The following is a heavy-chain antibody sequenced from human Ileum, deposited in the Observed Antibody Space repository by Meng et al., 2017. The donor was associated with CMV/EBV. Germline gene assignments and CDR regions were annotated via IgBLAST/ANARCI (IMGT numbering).Heavy chain of an antibody. J-gene: IGHJ6*02. Sequence: GGSLRLSCAASGFTFSNSDMNWVRQAPGKGLMWVSHINGDGSNTSHADSVRGRFTISRDNAKNTLFLQMSSLRVEDTAVYYCATSMLRGLSRSYYPKDVWGQGTTVTVSS. CDR1: GFTFSNSD. D-gene: IGHD3-10*01. V-gene: IGHV3-74*01. CDR2: INGDGSNT. CDR3: ATSMLRGLSRSYYPKDV.